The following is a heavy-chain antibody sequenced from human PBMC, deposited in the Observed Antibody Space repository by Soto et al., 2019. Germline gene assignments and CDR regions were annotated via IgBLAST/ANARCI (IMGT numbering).Heavy chain of an antibody. V-gene: IGHV4-30-4*01. Sequence: QVQLQESGPGLVKPSETLSLTCTVSGGSISGGVHSWSWIRQPPGKGLEWIGHIFDRGSTYYNPSLKSRRTISADTSKNQFSRRLSSVTAADTAVYYCAREIMPLTNDWYFDLWGRGTLVTVSS. CDR1: GGSISGGVHS. D-gene: IGHD2-8*01. CDR2: IFDRGST. CDR3: AREIMPLTNDWYFDL. J-gene: IGHJ2*01.